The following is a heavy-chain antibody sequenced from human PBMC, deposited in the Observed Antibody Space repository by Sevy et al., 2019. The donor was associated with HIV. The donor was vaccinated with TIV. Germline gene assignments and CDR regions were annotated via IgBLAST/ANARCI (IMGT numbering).Heavy chain of an antibody. J-gene: IGHJ3*02. Sequence: GGSLRLSCAASGFTFSSYSMNWVHQAPRKGLEWVSSISSSRSYIYYADSVKGRFTISRDNAKNSLYLQMNSLRAEDTAVYYCASDIAVATHDAFDIWGQGTMVTVSS. V-gene: IGHV3-21*01. CDR1: GFTFSSYS. D-gene: IGHD6-19*01. CDR2: ISSSRSYI. CDR3: ASDIAVATHDAFDI.